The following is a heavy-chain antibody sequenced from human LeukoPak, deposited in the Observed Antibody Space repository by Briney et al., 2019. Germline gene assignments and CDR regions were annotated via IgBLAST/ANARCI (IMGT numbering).Heavy chain of an antibody. V-gene: IGHV3-23*01. CDR3: ARDSLVVPAAIHDDAFDI. J-gene: IGHJ3*02. CDR1: GFTFSSYA. CDR2: ISGSGGST. D-gene: IGHD2-2*02. Sequence: PGGSLRLSCAASGFTFSSYAMSWVRQAPGKGLEWVSAISGSGGSTYYADSVKGRFTISRDNSKNTLYLQMNSLRAEDTAVYYCARDSLVVPAAIHDDAFDIWGQGTMATVSS.